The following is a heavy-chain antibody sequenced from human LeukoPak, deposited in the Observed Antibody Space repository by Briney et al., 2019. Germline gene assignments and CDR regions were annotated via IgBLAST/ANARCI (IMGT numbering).Heavy chain of an antibody. CDR1: GYTFTSYY. CDR3: ATVRYYYDSSGYNY. Sequence: ASVKVSCKASGYTFTSYYMHWVRQAPGQGLEWMGIINPSGGSTSYAQKFQGRVTMTEDTSTDTAYMELSSLRSEDTAVYYCATVRYYYDSSGYNYWGQGTLVTVSS. D-gene: IGHD3-22*01. J-gene: IGHJ4*02. V-gene: IGHV1-46*01. CDR2: INPSGGST.